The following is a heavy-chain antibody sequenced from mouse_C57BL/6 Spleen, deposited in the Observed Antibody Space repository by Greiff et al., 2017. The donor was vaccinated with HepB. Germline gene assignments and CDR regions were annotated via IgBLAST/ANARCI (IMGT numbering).Heavy chain of an antibody. CDR1: GYTFTDYE. CDR3: TRRTTTVVATGDY. J-gene: IGHJ2*01. Sequence: QVQLQQSGAELVRPGASVTLSCKASGYTFTDYEMHWVKQTPVHGLEWIGAIDPETGGTAYNQKFKGKAILTADKSSSTAYMELRSLTSEDSAVYYCTRRTTTVVATGDYWGQGTTLTVSS. V-gene: IGHV1-15*01. D-gene: IGHD1-1*01. CDR2: IDPETGGT.